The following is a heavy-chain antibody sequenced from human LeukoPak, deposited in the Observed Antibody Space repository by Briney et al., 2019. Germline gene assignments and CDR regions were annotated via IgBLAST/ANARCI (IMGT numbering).Heavy chain of an antibody. CDR1: GYSISSGYY. J-gene: IGHJ4*02. D-gene: IGHD2-15*01. CDR2: IYHSGST. Sequence: SETLSLTCTVSGYSISSGYYWGWIRQPPGKGLEWIGSIYHSGSTYYNPSLKSRVTISVDTSKNQFSLKLSSVTAADTAMYYCARRLYCSGGNCYGGPGGVFDYWGQGTLVTVSS. CDR3: ARRLYCSGGNCYGGPGGVFDY. V-gene: IGHV4-38-2*02.